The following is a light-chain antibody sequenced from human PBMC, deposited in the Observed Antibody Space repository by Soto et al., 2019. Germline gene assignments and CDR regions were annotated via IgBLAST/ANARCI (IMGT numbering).Light chain of an antibody. J-gene: IGKJ1*01. CDR3: QQYNSYSWT. CDR2: DAS. CDR1: QSISSW. Sequence: DIQMTQSPSTLSASVGDRVTITCRASQSISSWLAWYQQKPGKAPKLLIYDASTLESGVPSRFSGSGSGTEFTLTINSLQTDDFAIYYCQQYNSYSWTFGQGTKVDIK. V-gene: IGKV1-5*01.